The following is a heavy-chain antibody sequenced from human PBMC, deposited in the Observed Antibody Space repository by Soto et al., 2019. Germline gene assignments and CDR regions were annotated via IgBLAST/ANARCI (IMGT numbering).Heavy chain of an antibody. J-gene: IGHJ4*02. CDR3: ARDPGDSGYDCYFDY. D-gene: IGHD5-12*01. CDR2: ISYDGSNK. V-gene: IGHV3-30-3*01. Sequence: QVQLVESGGGVVQPGRSLRLSCAASGFTFSSYAMHWVRQAPGKGLEWVAVISYDGSNKYYADSVKGRFTISRDNSKNTLYLQMNSLRAEDTAVYYCARDPGDSGYDCYFDYWGQGTLVTVSS. CDR1: GFTFSSYA.